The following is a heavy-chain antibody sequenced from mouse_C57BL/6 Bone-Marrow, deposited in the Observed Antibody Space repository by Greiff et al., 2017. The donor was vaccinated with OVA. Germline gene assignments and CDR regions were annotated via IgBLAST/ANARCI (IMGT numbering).Heavy chain of an antibody. V-gene: IGHV5-17*01. CDR2: ISSGSSTI. CDR3: ARFDGYYVDY. CDR1: GFTFSDYG. J-gene: IGHJ2*01. D-gene: IGHD2-3*01. Sequence: VQLKESGGGLVKPGGSLKLSCAASGFTFSDYGMHWVRQAPEKGLEWVAYISSGSSTIYYADTVKGRFTISRDNAKNTLFLQMTSLRSEDTAMYYCARFDGYYVDYWGQGTTLTVSS.